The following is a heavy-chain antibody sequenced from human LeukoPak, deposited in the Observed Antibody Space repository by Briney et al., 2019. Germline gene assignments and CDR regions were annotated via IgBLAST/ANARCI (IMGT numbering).Heavy chain of an antibody. CDR2: INPNSGGT. J-gene: IGHJ4*02. CDR1: GYTLTGYY. Sequence: VASVKVSCKASGYTLTGYYMHGVRQAPGQGREWMGWINPNSGGTNYAQKFQGRVTRTRDTSISTAYMELSRLRSDDTAVYYCARDKAKWELTAFDYWGQGTLVTVSS. CDR3: ARDKAKWELTAFDY. D-gene: IGHD1-26*01. V-gene: IGHV1-2*02.